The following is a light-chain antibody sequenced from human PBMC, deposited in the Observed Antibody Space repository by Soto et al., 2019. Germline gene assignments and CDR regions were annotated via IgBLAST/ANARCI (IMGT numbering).Light chain of an antibody. CDR1: SGHSSYA. CDR3: QTWGTGLLV. Sequence: QLVLTQSPSASASLGASVKLTCTLSSGHSSYAIAWHQQQPEKGPRYLMKLNSDGSHSKGDGIPDRFSGSSSGAERYLTISSLQSEDEADYYCQTWGTGLLVFGGGTKVNVL. J-gene: IGLJ3*02. V-gene: IGLV4-69*01. CDR2: LNSDGSH.